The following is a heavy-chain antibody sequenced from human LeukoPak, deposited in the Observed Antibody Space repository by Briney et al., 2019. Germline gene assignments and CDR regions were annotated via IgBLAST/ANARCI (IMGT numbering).Heavy chain of an antibody. CDR1: GSSISSGGYS. CDR3: AGSGYSGYDHFDY. CDR2: IYHSGST. J-gene: IGHJ4*02. V-gene: IGHV4-30-2*01. Sequence: SETLSLTCAVSGSSISSGGYSWSWIRQPPGKGLEWIGYIYHSGSTYYNPSLKSRVTISVDRSKNQFSLKLSSVTAADTAVYYCAGSGYSGYDHFDYWGQGTLVTVSS. D-gene: IGHD5-12*01.